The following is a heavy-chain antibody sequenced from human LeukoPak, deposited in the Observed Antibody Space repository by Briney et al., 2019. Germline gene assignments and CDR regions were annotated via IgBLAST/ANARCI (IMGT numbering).Heavy chain of an antibody. CDR2: IRYDGSNK. CDR1: GFTFSSYG. CDR3: AKDQEDIVVVAAADAFDY. Sequence: GGSLRLSCAASGFTFSSYGMHWVRQAPGKGLEWVAFIRYDGSNKYYADSVKGRFTISRDNSKNTLYLQMNSLRAEDTAVYYCAKDQEDIVVVAAADAFDYWGQGTLVTVSS. D-gene: IGHD2-15*01. J-gene: IGHJ4*02. V-gene: IGHV3-30*02.